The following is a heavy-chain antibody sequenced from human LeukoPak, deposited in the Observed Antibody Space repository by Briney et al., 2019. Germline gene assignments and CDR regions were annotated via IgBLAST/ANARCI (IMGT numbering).Heavy chain of an antibody. V-gene: IGHV1-69*13. J-gene: IGHJ4*02. Sequence: ASVKVSCKASGGTFSSYAISWVRQAPGKGLEWMGGFIPIFGTANYAQKFQGRVTITADESTSTAYMELSSLRSEDTAVYYCARGRLYSSGWYLDYFDYWGQGTLVTVSS. CDR2: FIPIFGTA. CDR1: GGTFSSYA. CDR3: ARGRLYSSGWYLDYFDY. D-gene: IGHD6-19*01.